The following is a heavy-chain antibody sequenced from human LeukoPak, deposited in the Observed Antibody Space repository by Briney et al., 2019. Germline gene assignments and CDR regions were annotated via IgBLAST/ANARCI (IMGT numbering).Heavy chain of an antibody. CDR1: GYSFTSYW. V-gene: IGHV5-51*01. D-gene: IGHD3-3*01. Sequence: GESLQTSCKGSGYSFTSYWIGWVRQMPGKGLEWMGIIYPGDSDTRYSPSFQGQVTISADKSISTAYLQWSSLKASDTAMYYCARQGHSDFWSGYYVYWGQGTLVTVSS. CDR3: ARQGHSDFWSGYYVY. J-gene: IGHJ4*02. CDR2: IYPGDSDT.